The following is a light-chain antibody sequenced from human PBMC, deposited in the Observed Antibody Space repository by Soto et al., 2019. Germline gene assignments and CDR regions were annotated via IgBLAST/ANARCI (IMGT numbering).Light chain of an antibody. V-gene: IGLV2-14*01. CDR3: SSYVSNNNYV. CDR1: SSDIGGYDY. J-gene: IGLJ1*01. Sequence: QSALTQPASVSGSPGQSITISCTGTSSDIGGYDYVSWYQQYPGKAPKLMIYGVSNRPSGVSNRFSGSKSGNTASLTITGLQAEDEADYYCSSYVSNNNYVFGTGTKVTVL. CDR2: GVS.